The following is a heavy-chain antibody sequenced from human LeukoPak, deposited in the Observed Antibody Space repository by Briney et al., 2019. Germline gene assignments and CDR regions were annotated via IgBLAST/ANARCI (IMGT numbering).Heavy chain of an antibody. CDR2: INAGNGNT. Sequence: ASVKVSCKASGYTFTSYAMHWVRQATGQRLEWMGWINAGNGNTKYSQKFQGRVTITRDTSASTAYMELSSLRSEDTAVYYCARDRLSFSSSINWFDPWGQGTLVTVSS. J-gene: IGHJ5*02. D-gene: IGHD6-13*01. V-gene: IGHV1-3*01. CDR1: GYTFTSYA. CDR3: ARDRLSFSSSINWFDP.